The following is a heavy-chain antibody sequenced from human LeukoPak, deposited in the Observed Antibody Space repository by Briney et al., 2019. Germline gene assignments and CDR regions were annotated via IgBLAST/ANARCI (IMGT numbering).Heavy chain of an antibody. CDR1: GGSISSYY. CDR2: IYYSGST. V-gene: IGHV4-59*01. CDR3: GRLGGYGYYFDY. Sequence: PSETLSLTCTVSGGSISSYYWSWIRQPPGKGLKLIGYIYYSGSTNYNPSLKSRVTISVDTSKNQFSLKLSSVTAADTAVYYCGRLGGYGYYFDYWGQGTLVTVSS. J-gene: IGHJ4*02. D-gene: IGHD5-12*01.